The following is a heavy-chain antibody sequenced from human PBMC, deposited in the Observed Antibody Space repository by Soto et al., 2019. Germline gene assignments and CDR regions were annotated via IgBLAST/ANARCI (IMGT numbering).Heavy chain of an antibody. D-gene: IGHD3-9*01. V-gene: IGHV3-21*01. J-gene: IGHJ4*02. CDR3: ASSYDILTGHNFDY. CDR2: ISSSGSYI. CDR1: GFTFSSYS. Sequence: GGSLRLSCAASGFTFSSYSMNWVRQAPGKGLEWVSSISSSGSYIYYADSVKGRFTISRDNAKNSLYLQMNRLRDEDTAVYYCASSYDILTGHNFDYWGQGTLVTVSS.